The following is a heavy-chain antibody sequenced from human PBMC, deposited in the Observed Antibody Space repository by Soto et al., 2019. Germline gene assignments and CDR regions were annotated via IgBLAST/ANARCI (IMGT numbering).Heavy chain of an antibody. J-gene: IGHJ6*02. CDR3: AREYYYCSGSYYHDYYGMDV. Sequence: ASVKVSCKASGYTFTSYGISWVRQAPGQGLEWMRWISAYNGNTNYAQKLQGRVTMTTDTSTSTAYMELRSLRSDDTAVYYCAREYYYCSGSYYHDYYGMDVWGQGTTVTVSS. D-gene: IGHD3-10*01. CDR1: GYTFTSYG. CDR2: ISAYNGNT. V-gene: IGHV1-18*04.